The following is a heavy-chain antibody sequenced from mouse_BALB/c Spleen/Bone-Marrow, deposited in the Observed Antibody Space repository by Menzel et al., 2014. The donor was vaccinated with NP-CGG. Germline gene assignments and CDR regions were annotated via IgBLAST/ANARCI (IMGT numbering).Heavy chain of an antibody. V-gene: IGHV1-14*01. Sequence: VHVKQSGPELVKPGASVKMSCKASGYTFTSYVMHWVKQKPGQGLEWIGYINPYNDGTKYNEKFKGKATLTSDKSSSTAYMELSSLTSEDSAVYYCARARQLGLPYYFDYWGQGTTLTVSS. J-gene: IGHJ2*01. CDR1: GYTFTSYV. CDR3: ARARQLGLPYYFDY. D-gene: IGHD3-2*01. CDR2: INPYNDGT.